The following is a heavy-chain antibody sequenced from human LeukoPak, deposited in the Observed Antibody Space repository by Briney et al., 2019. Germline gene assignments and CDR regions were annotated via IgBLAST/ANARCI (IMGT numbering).Heavy chain of an antibody. CDR1: GGSFSGYY. D-gene: IGHD3-10*01. CDR2: INHSGST. Sequence: ETLSLTCAVYGGSFSGYYWSWIRQPPGKGLEWIGEINHSGSTNYNPSLKSRVTISVDTSKNQFSLKPSSVTAADTAVYYCAGRGRNYYGSGNYYYYYYMDVWGKGTTVTISS. CDR3: AGRGRNYYGSGNYYYYYYMDV. V-gene: IGHV4-34*01. J-gene: IGHJ6*03.